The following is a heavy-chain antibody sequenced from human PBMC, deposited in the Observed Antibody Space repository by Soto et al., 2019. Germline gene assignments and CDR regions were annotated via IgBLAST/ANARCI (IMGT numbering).Heavy chain of an antibody. J-gene: IGHJ5*02. V-gene: IGHV1-46*01. CDR2: INPSGGRT. Sequence: QVQLVQSGAEVKKAGASVKVSCKASGYIFTGYYMHWVRQAPGQGLEWMGIINPSGGRTTYAQKFQGRVTMTRDTSTNKGHMELSSLRSEDTAVYYCARDGCPTTRCQGGGNWLDPWGQGILVTVSS. D-gene: IGHD2-2*01. CDR3: ARDGCPTTRCQGGGNWLDP. CDR1: GYIFTGYY.